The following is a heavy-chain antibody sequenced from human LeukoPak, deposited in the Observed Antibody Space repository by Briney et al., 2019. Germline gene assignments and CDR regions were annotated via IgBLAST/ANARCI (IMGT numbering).Heavy chain of an antibody. V-gene: IGHV1-18*01. J-gene: IGHJ5*02. CDR2: INAYNGNT. D-gene: IGHD1-14*01. CDR1: GYTFTSYG. Sequence: GASVKVSCKASGYTFTSYGMNWVRQAPGQGLEWMGWINAYNGNTNYAQKLQGRVTMTTDTSTSTAYMELRSLRSDDTAVYYCARDYPRREISLTMFDPWGQGTLVTVSS. CDR3: ARDYPRREISLTMFDP.